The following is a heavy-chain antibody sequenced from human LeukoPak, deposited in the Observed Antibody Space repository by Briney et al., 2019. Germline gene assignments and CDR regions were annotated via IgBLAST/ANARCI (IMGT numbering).Heavy chain of an antibody. CDR2: IFYSGST. V-gene: IGHV4-59*01. CDR1: GGSISGYY. J-gene: IGHJ4*02. CDR3: ARGVWDLLFVS. Sequence: SETLSLTCTVPGGSISGYYLSWIRQPPGKGLEWIGYIFYSGSTNYHPSLKSRVTISVDTSKNQCSLKLSSVTAADTVVYYCARGVWDLLFVSWGQGTLVTVSS. D-gene: IGHD1-26*01.